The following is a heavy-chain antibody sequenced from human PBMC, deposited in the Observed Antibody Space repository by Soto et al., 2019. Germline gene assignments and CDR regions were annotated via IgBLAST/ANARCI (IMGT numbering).Heavy chain of an antibody. CDR1: GGTFSSYT. CDR2: IIPILGIA. CDR3: ARGEGYSYGFLDY. Sequence: GASVKVSCKASGGTFSSYTISWVRQAPGQGLEWMGRIIPILGIANYAQKFQGRVTITADKSTSTAYMELSSLRSEDTAVYYCARGEGYSYGFLDYWGQGTLVTVSS. J-gene: IGHJ4*02. V-gene: IGHV1-69*02. D-gene: IGHD5-18*01.